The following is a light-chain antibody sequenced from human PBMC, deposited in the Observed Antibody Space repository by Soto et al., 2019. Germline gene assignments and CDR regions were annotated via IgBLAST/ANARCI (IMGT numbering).Light chain of an antibody. V-gene: IGLV2-23*01. CDR1: SSDVGSYDL. Sequence: QSVLTQPASVSGSPGQSITISCTGTSSDVGSYDLVSWYQHHSGKAPKIIIYEGSKRPSGVSNRFSGSKSGNTASLTISGLQAEDEADYYCCSYAGSSTFVVFGGGTQLTVL. J-gene: IGLJ2*01. CDR2: EGS. CDR3: CSYAGSSTFVV.